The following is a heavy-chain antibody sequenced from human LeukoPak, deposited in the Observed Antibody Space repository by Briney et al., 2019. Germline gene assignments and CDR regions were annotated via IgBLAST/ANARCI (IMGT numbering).Heavy chain of an antibody. Sequence: SETLSLTCSVSGGSINTYYWSCIRQPAGKGLEWIGRIHSSGSTHYNPSLKSRVTMSLDTSKNQFSLKLTSVTAADTAVYYCARDNDSFGYWGQGTLVTVSS. CDR2: IHSSGST. CDR3: ARDNDSFGY. V-gene: IGHV4-4*07. J-gene: IGHJ4*02. CDR1: GGSINTYY.